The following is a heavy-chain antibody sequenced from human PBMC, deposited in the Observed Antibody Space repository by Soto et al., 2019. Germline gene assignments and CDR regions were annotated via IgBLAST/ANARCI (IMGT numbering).Heavy chain of an antibody. CDR1: GFTFTTYY. J-gene: IGHJ4*02. D-gene: IGHD3-9*01. Sequence: QVRLVPSGAEVKKPGASVSISCKTSGFTFTTYYIHWVRQAPGQGLEWMGMIDPSGGSTTYAQKCQGIITMTSDMSTSTVYMELSSLRTEDTAVYYCARVPSETTVYYAFWGQGTLVTVSA. V-gene: IGHV1-46*01. CDR3: ARVPSETTVYYAF. CDR2: IDPSGGST.